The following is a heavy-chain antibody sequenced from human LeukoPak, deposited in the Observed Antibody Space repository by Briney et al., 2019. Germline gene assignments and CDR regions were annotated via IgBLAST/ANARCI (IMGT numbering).Heavy chain of an antibody. CDR1: GFTFSSYC. J-gene: IGHJ5*02. V-gene: IGHV3-23*01. Sequence: PGGSLRLSCAASGFTFSSYCMSWVRQAPGKGLEWVSAISGSGGSTYYADSVKGRFTISRDNSKNTLYLQMNSLRAEDTAVYYCAKARSGFIGTNWFDPWGQGTLVTVSS. CDR3: AKARSGFIGTNWFDP. CDR2: ISGSGGST. D-gene: IGHD6-25*01.